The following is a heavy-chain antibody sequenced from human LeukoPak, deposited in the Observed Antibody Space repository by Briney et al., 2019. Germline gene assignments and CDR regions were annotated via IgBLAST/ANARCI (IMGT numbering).Heavy chain of an antibody. D-gene: IGHD1-20*01. J-gene: IGHJ5*02. CDR3: ATDTVNLDWFDP. Sequence: GGSLRLSCAASGFTFSTYAMHWVRQAPGKGLEWVAVISYDRSNKYYADSVKGRFTIPRDNSKNTPYLQMNSLRAEDTAVYYCATDTVNLDWFDPWGQGTLVTVSS. CDR2: ISYDRSNK. CDR1: GFTFSTYA. V-gene: IGHV3-30-3*01.